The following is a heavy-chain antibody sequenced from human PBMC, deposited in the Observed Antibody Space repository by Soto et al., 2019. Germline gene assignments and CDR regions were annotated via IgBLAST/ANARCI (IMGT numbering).Heavy chain of an antibody. D-gene: IGHD6-13*01. Sequence: PGGSLRLSCAASGFTFSSYGMHWVRQAPGKGLEWVAVISYDGSNKYYADSVTGRFTISRDNSKNTLYLQMNSLRAEDTAVYYCAKEQSSTTPGFDYWGQGTLVTVSS. CDR1: GFTFSSYG. V-gene: IGHV3-30*18. J-gene: IGHJ4*02. CDR2: ISYDGSNK. CDR3: AKEQSSTTPGFDY.